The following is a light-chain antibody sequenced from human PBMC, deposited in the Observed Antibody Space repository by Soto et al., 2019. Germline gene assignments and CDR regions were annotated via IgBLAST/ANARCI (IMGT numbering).Light chain of an antibody. V-gene: IGKV2-30*01. CDR2: KAS. Sequence: DVVMTQSPLSLPVTLGQPASISCRSSQSLVYSDGNTYLNWFQQRPGQSPRRLIYKASNRDSGVPGRFRGSGSGADFTLKISRVEAEDVGVYYCMQGTHWTPMYTFGQGTKLEIK. J-gene: IGKJ2*01. CDR3: MQGTHWTPMYT. CDR1: QSLVYSDGNTY.